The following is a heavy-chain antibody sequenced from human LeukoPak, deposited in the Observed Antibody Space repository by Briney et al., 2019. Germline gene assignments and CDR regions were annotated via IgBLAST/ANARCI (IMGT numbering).Heavy chain of an antibody. CDR3: ARTADYYYGMDV. CDR2: ISSSSSYI. Sequence: GGSLRLSCAASGFTLSSYWMSWVRQAPGKGLEWVSSISSSSSYIYYADSVKGRFTISRDNAKNSLYLQMNSLRAEDTAVYYCARTADYYYGMDVWGQGTTVTVSS. D-gene: IGHD5-18*01. J-gene: IGHJ6*02. CDR1: GFTLSSYW. V-gene: IGHV3-21*01.